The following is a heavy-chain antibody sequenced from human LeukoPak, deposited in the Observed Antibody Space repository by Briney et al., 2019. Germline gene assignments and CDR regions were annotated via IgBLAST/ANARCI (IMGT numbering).Heavy chain of an antibody. Sequence: GGSLRLSCAASGFPFDDYGMSWVRLAPGKGLEWVSGVSWNGAYTEYADSVRGRFTISRDNAKKSLYLQMNSLRVDDTALYYCARRKGPYGSGTYYDSWGQGTLVGVSS. CDR2: VSWNGAYT. J-gene: IGHJ4*02. CDR1: GFPFDDYG. V-gene: IGHV3-20*04. D-gene: IGHD3-10*01. CDR3: ARRKGPYGSGTYYDS.